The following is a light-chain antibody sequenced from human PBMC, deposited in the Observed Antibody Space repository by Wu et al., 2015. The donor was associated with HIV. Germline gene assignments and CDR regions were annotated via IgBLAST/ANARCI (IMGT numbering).Light chain of an antibody. Sequence: EIMLTQSPVTLSLSPGERATLSCRASQSVSRYLAWYQQKPGQAPRLLIYDASNRATGIPARFSGSGSETDFTLTISSLEPEDFAVYYCQQRSSWLTFGGGTKVEIK. CDR2: DAS. J-gene: IGKJ4*01. CDR3: QQRSSWLT. V-gene: IGKV3-11*01. CDR1: QSVSRY.